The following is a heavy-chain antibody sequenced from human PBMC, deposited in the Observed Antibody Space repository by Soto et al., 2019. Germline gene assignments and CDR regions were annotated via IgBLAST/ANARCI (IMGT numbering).Heavy chain of an antibody. J-gene: IGHJ4*02. D-gene: IGHD5-18*01. Sequence: SETLSLTCTVSGGSVTSDEDYWTWIRQSPGKGLEWIGYISNSGSTGYNPSLKTRLSMSVDTSKNQFTLRLTSVTAADKAVYFCATESGSTYGYFDHWGQGTQVTV. CDR2: ISNSGST. V-gene: IGHV4-30-4*01. CDR3: ATESGSTYGYFDH. CDR1: GGSVTSDEDY.